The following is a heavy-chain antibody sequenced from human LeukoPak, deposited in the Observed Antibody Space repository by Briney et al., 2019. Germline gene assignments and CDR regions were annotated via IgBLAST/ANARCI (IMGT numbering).Heavy chain of an antibody. D-gene: IGHD2-8*01. Sequence: SGTLSLTCGVSGGSITTTNWWSWVRQPPGQGLEWVGEIHLSGRTNYNPSLNSRVTLALDTSKNHLSLSLTSVTAADTAVYYCSRENGAFSPFGYWGQGTLVTVPS. V-gene: IGHV4-4*02. CDR1: GGSITTTNW. J-gene: IGHJ4*02. CDR2: IHLSGRT. CDR3: SRENGAFSPFGY.